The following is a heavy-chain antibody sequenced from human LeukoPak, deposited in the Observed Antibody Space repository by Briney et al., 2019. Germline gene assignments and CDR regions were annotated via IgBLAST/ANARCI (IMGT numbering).Heavy chain of an antibody. J-gene: IGHJ4*02. CDR2: ISWNSDSI. CDR1: GFTFDDYA. CDR3: ARERRIFGVASYFDY. Sequence: GGSLRLSCAASGFTFDDYAMHWVRQVPGKGLEWVSGISWNSDSIGYADSVKGRFTISRDNAKNSLYMQMNSLRAEDMALYYCARERRIFGVASYFDYWGQGTLVTVSS. D-gene: IGHD3-3*02. V-gene: IGHV3-9*03.